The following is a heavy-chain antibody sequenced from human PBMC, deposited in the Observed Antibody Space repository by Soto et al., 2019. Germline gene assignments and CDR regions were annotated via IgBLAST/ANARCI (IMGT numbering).Heavy chain of an antibody. J-gene: IGHJ6*03. V-gene: IGHV1-69*05. Sequence: GASVKVSCKASGGTFSSYAISWVRQAPGQGLEWMGGINAIYGTANYSQKFQGRVTITRDTSASTAYMELSSLRSEDTAVYYCARDAHSFGYSSGWYNYYYYYMDVWGKGTTVTVSS. D-gene: IGHD6-19*01. CDR1: GGTFSSYA. CDR2: INAIYGTA. CDR3: ARDAHSFGYSSGWYNYYYYYMDV.